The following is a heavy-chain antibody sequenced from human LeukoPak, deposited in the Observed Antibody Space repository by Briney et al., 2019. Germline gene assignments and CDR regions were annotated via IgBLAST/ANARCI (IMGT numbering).Heavy chain of an antibody. D-gene: IGHD1-26*01. CDR3: ARDRASTRSGSYFDY. CDR1: SGSISSGDYY. V-gene: IGHV4-30-4*08. CDR2: FYYNGDT. J-gene: IGHJ4*02. Sequence: PSETLSLTCTVSSGSISSGDYYWSWIRQPPRKNLEWIGYFYYNGDTHYNSSLESRVTISVDTSKNQFSLKLSSVTAADTAVYYCARDRASTRSGSYFDYWGQGTLVTVSS.